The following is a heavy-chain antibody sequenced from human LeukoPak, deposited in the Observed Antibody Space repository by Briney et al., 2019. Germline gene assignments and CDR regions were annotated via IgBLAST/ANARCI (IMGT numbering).Heavy chain of an antibody. CDR2: LYKDGST. CDR3: ASDFDWSTGI. CDR1: GFTVSSNY. Sequence: PGGSLRLSCAASGFTVSSNYMTWVRQAPGKGLEWVSGLYKDGSTYYADSVKGRFTISRDNSKNTLYLQMNSLRTEDTAVYYCASDFDWSTGIWGQGTMVTVSS. D-gene: IGHD3-9*01. J-gene: IGHJ3*02. V-gene: IGHV3-66*01.